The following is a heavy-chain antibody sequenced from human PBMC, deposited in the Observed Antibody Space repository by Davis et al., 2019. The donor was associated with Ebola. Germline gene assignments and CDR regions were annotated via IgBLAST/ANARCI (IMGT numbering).Heavy chain of an antibody. CDR2: IYYSGST. D-gene: IGHD2-8*01. CDR3: ARVGYCTNGVCYTPYYYYGMDV. Sequence: MPSETLSLTCTVSGGSISSYYWSWIRQPPGKGLEWIGYIYYSGSTNYNPSLKSRVTISVDTSKNQFSLKLSSVTAADTAVYYCARVGYCTNGVCYTPYYYYGMDVWGQGTTVTVSS. J-gene: IGHJ6*02. CDR1: GGSISSYY. V-gene: IGHV4-59*01.